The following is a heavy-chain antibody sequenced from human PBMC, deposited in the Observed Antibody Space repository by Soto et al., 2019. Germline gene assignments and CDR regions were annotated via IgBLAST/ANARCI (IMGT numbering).Heavy chain of an antibody. D-gene: IGHD5-18*01. CDR2: SNHSESS. CDR1: GGSFSGYY. V-gene: IGHV4-34*01. CDR3: ARGTRYSYGPSDY. J-gene: IGHJ4*02. Sequence: SETLSLTCAVYGGSFSGYYWSWIRQPPGKGLEWIGESNHSESSNYSSSLKSRVTISIDTSKNQFSLKLTSVTAADTAVYYCARGTRYSYGPSDYWGQGTLVTVSS.